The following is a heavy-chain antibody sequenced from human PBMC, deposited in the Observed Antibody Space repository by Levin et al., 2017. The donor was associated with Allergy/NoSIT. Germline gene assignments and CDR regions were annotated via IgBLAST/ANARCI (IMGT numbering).Heavy chain of an antibody. D-gene: IGHD1-7*01. CDR2: IYTSGST. CDR1: GGSISSYY. CDR3: ARESYPHNWNYYNFDY. J-gene: IGHJ4*02. Sequence: SETLSLTCTVSGGSISSYYWSWIRQPAGKGLEWIGRIYTSGSTNYNPSLKSRVTMSVDTSKNQFSLKLSSVTAADTAVYYCARESYPHNWNYYNFDYWGQGTLVTVSS. V-gene: IGHV4-4*07.